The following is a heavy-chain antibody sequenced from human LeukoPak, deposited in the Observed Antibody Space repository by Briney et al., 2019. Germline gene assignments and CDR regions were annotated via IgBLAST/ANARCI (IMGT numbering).Heavy chain of an antibody. CDR2: ISGSGEST. V-gene: IGHV3-23*01. Sequence: PGGSLRLSCAASGFTFANHAMNWVRQAPGKGLEWVSVISGSGESTIYADSVKGRITISRDNSKNTLYLQVNSPRAEDTAVYYCAKGPTVTSGHFDYWGQGTLVTVSS. J-gene: IGHJ4*02. D-gene: IGHD4-11*01. CDR1: GFTFANHA. CDR3: AKGPTVTSGHFDY.